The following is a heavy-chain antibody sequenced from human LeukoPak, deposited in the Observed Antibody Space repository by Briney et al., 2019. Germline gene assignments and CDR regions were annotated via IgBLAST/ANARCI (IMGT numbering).Heavy chain of an antibody. CDR1: GFTFSSYS. Sequence: GGSLGLSCAASGFTFSSYSMNWVRQAPGKGLEWVSSISSSSSYIYYADSVKGRFTISRDNAKNSLYLQMNSLRAEDTAVYYCARGVGAVAGTENWFDPWGQGTLVTVSS. CDR3: ARGVGAVAGTENWFDP. D-gene: IGHD6-19*01. CDR2: ISSSSSYI. J-gene: IGHJ5*02. V-gene: IGHV3-21*01.